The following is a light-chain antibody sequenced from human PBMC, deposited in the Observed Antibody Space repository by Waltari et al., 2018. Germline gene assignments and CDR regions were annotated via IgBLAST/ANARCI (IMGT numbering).Light chain of an antibody. CDR2: GAS. CDR1: QDIEDD. Sequence: AIQITQSPSSLSASIGDRVTITCRASQDIEDDLVWYQQKPGRAPKLLLFGASILQRDVPSRFSGTGSDTHFTFTISSLQPEDFATYYCLQDSSFPRTFGQGTKV. V-gene: IGKV1-6*01. CDR3: LQDSSFPRT. J-gene: IGKJ1*01.